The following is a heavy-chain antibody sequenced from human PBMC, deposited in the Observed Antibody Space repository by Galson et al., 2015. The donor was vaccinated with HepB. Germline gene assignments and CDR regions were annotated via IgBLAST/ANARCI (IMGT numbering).Heavy chain of an antibody. J-gene: IGHJ3*02. CDR2: FYPGDSDA. V-gene: IGHV5-51*01. D-gene: IGHD4-23*01. Sequence: QSGAEVKKPGESLKISCQASGYSFSNYWIGWVRQMPGVGLEWMGSFYPGDSDARYSPSFQGQVTISADESSSIAYLQWSSLKASDTAMYYCARNTGNSGIHDAFNIWGQGTLVTVSS. CDR1: GYSFSNYW. CDR3: ARNTGNSGIHDAFNI.